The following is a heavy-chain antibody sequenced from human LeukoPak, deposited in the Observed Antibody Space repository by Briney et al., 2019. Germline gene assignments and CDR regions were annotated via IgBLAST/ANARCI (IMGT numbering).Heavy chain of an antibody. D-gene: IGHD1-26*01. J-gene: IGHJ4*02. CDR1: GYSISSGYY. CDR3: ARRTRAYYFDY. V-gene: IGHV4-38-2*02. CDR2: IYHSGST. Sequence: PSETLSLTCTVSGYSISSGYYWGWIRQPPGKGLEWIGSIYHSGSTYYNPSLKSRVTISVDTSKNQFSLKLSSVTAADTAVYYCARRTRAYYFDYWGQGTLVTVSS.